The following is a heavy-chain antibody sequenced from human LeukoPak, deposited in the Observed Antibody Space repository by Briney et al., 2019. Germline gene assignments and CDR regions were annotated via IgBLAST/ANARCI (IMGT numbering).Heavy chain of an antibody. CDR3: ARDVGGGDTFDY. Sequence: GGSLRLSCAASGFTFSLYTMHWVRQAPGKGLEWVAVISYDGSDKYYAGSVKGRFTISRDNSKNTLFLQMNSLRAEDTAVYFCARDVGGGDTFDYWGQGTLVTVSS. J-gene: IGHJ4*02. CDR2: ISYDGSDK. D-gene: IGHD2-21*02. V-gene: IGHV3-30*04. CDR1: GFTFSLYT.